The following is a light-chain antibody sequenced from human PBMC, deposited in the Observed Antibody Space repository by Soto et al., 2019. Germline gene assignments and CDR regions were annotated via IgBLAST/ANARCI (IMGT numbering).Light chain of an antibody. V-gene: IGLV1-40*01. CDR3: SLYTSSSTVV. Sequence: QSVLTQPPSVSGAPGQRVTISCTGSSSNFGAGYEVHWYKQLPGTAPTLVIFNNLNRPSGVPDRFSGSKSGNTASLTISGLQAEDEADYYCSLYTSSSTVVFGGGTKLTVL. J-gene: IGLJ2*01. CDR1: SSNFGAGYE. CDR2: NNL.